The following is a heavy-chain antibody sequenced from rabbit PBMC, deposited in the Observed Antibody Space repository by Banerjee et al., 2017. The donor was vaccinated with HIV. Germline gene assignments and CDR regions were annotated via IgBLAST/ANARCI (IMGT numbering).Heavy chain of an antibody. CDR1: GFSFSSVYD. CDR3: ARRADYAGGGNFNL. Sequence: QEQLEESGGDLVKPEGSLTLTCTASGFSFSSVYDMCWVRQAPGKGLEWIACIGTADGNTFYANWAKGRFTISKTPSTTVTLQMTSLTAADTATYFCARRADYAGGGNFNLWGPGPLVTVS. V-gene: IGHV1S45*01. J-gene: IGHJ4*01. D-gene: IGHD4-2*01. CDR2: IGTADGNT.